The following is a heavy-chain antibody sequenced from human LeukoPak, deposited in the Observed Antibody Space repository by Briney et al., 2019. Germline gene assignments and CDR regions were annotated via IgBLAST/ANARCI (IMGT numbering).Heavy chain of an antibody. D-gene: IGHD2-2*01. V-gene: IGHV3-48*03. CDR2: ISLSGSDK. Sequence: GGSLRLSCAASGFTLSSYEVNWVRQAPGKGLEWVSYISLSGSDKYYADSVKGRFTVSRDNAGNSLFLQMNSLRAEDTAVYYCARRYCSGTSCTLDSWGQGTLVTVSS. CDR3: ARRYCSGTSCTLDS. J-gene: IGHJ4*02. CDR1: GFTLSSYE.